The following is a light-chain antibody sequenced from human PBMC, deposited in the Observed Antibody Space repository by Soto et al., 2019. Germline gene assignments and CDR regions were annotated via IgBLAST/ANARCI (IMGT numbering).Light chain of an antibody. V-gene: IGKV1-5*01. Sequence: DIQMTQSPSTLSASVGDRVTITCRASQSISSWLAWYQQKPGKAPKLLIYDASSLESGVPSRFSGGGSGTEFTLTISSLQPDDFATYYCQQYNSNLRTFGQGTKVEIK. CDR1: QSISSW. CDR3: QQYNSNLRT. CDR2: DAS. J-gene: IGKJ1*01.